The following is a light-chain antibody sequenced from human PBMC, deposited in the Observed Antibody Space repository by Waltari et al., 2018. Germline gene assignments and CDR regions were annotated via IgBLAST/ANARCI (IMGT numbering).Light chain of an antibody. CDR1: SSDVRIDDL. Sequence: QSALTQPASVSGSPGPSITIPCSGTSSDVRIDDLFSWYQQHPGKAPKLMIYEVSKRPSGISDRFSGSKSGNTASLTISGLQAEDEADYYCYSYAGAPRVFGGGTKVTVL. J-gene: IGLJ2*01. CDR3: YSYAGAPRV. V-gene: IGLV2-23*02. CDR2: EVS.